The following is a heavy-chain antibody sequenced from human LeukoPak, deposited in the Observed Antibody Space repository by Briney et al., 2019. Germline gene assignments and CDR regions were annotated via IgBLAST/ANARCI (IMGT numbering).Heavy chain of an antibody. Sequence: SETLSLTCAVYGGSFSGYYWSWIRQPPGKGLEWIGEINHSGSTNYNPSLKSRVTISVDTSKNQFSLKLSSVTAADTAVYYCARVGETRSHGLGDYWGQGTLVTVSS. CDR3: ARVGETRSHGLGDY. V-gene: IGHV4-34*01. CDR2: INHSGST. J-gene: IGHJ4*02. D-gene: IGHD3-10*01. CDR1: GGSFSGYY.